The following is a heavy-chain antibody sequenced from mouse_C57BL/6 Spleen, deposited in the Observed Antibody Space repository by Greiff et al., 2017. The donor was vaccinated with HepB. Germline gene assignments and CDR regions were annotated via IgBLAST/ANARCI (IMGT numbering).Heavy chain of an antibody. D-gene: IGHD1-1*01. J-gene: IGHJ3*01. Sequence: VKLQQPGAELVMPGASVKLSCKASGYTFTSYWMHWVKQRPGQGLEWIGEIDPSDSYTNYNQKFKGKSTLTVDKSSSTAYMQLSSLTSEDSAVYYCARLHYYGSSPFAYWGQGTLVTVSA. CDR2: IDPSDSYT. CDR1: GYTFTSYW. V-gene: IGHV1-69*01. CDR3: ARLHYYGSSPFAY.